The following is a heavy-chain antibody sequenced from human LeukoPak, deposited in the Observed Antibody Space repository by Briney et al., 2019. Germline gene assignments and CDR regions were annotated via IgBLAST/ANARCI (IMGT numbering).Heavy chain of an antibody. CDR2: ISYDGNSK. CDR1: GFTFSRYG. D-gene: IGHD5-12*01. CDR3: ARVEASGYDYGAFDY. Sequence: GGSLRLSCAASGFTFSRYGMHWVRQAPGKGLEWVAVISYDGNSKYYADSVKGRFTISRDNSKNSLYLQMNSLRAEDTAVYYCARVEASGYDYGAFDYWGQGTLVTVSS. V-gene: IGHV3-30*03. J-gene: IGHJ4*02.